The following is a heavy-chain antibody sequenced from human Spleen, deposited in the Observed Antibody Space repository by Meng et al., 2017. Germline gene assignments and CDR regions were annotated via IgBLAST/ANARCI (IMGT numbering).Heavy chain of an antibody. J-gene: IGHJ5*02. CDR3: VRSSGWVRTGFDP. CDR1: GGPISTSGYY. CDR2: IGHSGIT. Sequence: QVQLQESGPGLVKPSEALSPTCSVSGGPISTSGYYWGWIRQPPGKGLEWIGSIGHSGITYYTPSLKSRVTVSIDTSKSQFSLKLTSVTAADTAVYYCVRSSGWVRTGFDPWGQGTLVTVSS. V-gene: IGHV4-39*01. D-gene: IGHD6-19*01.